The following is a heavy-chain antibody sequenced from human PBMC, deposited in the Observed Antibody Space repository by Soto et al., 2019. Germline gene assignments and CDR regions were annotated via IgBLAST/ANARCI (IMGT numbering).Heavy chain of an antibody. J-gene: IGHJ5*02. CDR1: GGSISSGDYY. CDR3: ARIFILAQNCFDP. CDR2: IYDSGTT. V-gene: IGHV4-30-4*01. D-gene: IGHD3-9*01. Sequence: PSETLSLTCSVSGGSISSGDYYWSWIRQPPGKGLEWIGYIYDSGTTYYNPSLKSRVTISLDRSKNHFSLKLSSVTAADTAVYYCARIFILAQNCFDPWGQGTLVTVSS.